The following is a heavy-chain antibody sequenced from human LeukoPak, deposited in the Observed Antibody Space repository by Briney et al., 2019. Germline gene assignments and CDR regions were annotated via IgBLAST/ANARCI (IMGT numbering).Heavy chain of an antibody. CDR1: GGSFSGYY. Sequence: SETLSLTCAVYGGSFSGYYWSWIRQPPGKGLEWIGEINHSGSTNYNPSLKSRVTISVDTSKNQFSLKLSSVTAADTAVYYCARHVPLTIFRGFDPWGQGTLVTVSS. CDR3: ARHVPLTIFRGFDP. D-gene: IGHD3-9*01. CDR2: INHSGST. V-gene: IGHV4-34*01. J-gene: IGHJ5*02.